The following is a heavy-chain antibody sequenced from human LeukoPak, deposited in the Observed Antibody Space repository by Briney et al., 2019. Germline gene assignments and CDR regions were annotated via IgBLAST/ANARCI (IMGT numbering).Heavy chain of an antibody. J-gene: IGHJ4*02. Sequence: SGGSLRLSCAASGFTFSSYAMSWVRQAPGKGLEWVSGISGSGSSTYYADSVKGRFTISRDNSKNTLYLQMNSLRAEDTAVYYCAKSGIDGGYSYGPRAFDYWGQGTLVTVSS. CDR1: GFTFSSYA. D-gene: IGHD5-18*01. CDR2: ISGSGSST. V-gene: IGHV3-23*01. CDR3: AKSGIDGGYSYGPRAFDY.